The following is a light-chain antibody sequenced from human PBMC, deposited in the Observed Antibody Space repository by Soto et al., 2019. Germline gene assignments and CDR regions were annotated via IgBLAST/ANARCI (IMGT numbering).Light chain of an antibody. CDR3: LLYLGGGIWV. CDR1: SGPVFTSSY. V-gene: IGLV8-61*01. J-gene: IGLJ3*02. Sequence: QAVVTQEPSFSVSPGGTVTLTCGLSSGPVFTSSYPNWYQQTPGQAPRTLISNTNTRSSGVPDRFSGSILGDKAALTITGAQADDDSYYYCLLYLGGGIWVFGGGTQLTVL. CDR2: NTN.